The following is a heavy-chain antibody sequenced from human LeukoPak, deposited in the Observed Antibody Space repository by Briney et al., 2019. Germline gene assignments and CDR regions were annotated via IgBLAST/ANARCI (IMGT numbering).Heavy chain of an antibody. CDR2: IKQDGSDE. Sequence: PGGSLRLSCAASGFSFSSHRMSWVRQAPGKGLEWVADIKQDGSDEDYVDSVRGRFTISRDNGKNSVYLQMNRLRVEDTAVYYCARDSTGWQADSFDVWGQGTMVTVSS. V-gene: IGHV3-7*01. CDR3: ARDSTGWQADSFDV. D-gene: IGHD2-8*02. J-gene: IGHJ3*01. CDR1: GFSFSSHR.